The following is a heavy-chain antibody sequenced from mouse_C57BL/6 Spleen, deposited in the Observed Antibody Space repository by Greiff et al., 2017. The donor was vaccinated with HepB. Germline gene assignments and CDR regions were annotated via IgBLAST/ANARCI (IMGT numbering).Heavy chain of an antibody. V-gene: IGHV1-80*01. CDR1: GYAFSSYW. D-gene: IGHD1-1*01. Sequence: QVQLQQSGAELVKPGASVKISCKASGYAFSSYWMNWVKQRPGKGLEWIGQIYPGDGDTNYNGKFKGKATLTADKSASTAYMHLSSLTSEDSAVYFCARGATVYAMGYRGQGTSVTVSS. CDR2: IYPGDGDT. J-gene: IGHJ4*01. CDR3: ARGATVYAMGY.